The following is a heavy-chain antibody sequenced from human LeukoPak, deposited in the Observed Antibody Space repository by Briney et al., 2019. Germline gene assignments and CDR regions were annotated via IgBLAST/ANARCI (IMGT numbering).Heavy chain of an antibody. CDR3: ATGAPELRFLEWLLYFDY. V-gene: IGHV1-24*01. J-gene: IGHJ4*02. D-gene: IGHD3-3*01. Sequence: ASVKVSCKVSGHTLTELSMHWVRQAPGKGLEWMGGFDPEEGETIYAQKFQGRVTMTEDTSTDTAYMELSSLRSEDTALYYCATGAPELRFLEWLLYFDYWGQGTLVTVSS. CDR1: GHTLTELS. CDR2: FDPEEGET.